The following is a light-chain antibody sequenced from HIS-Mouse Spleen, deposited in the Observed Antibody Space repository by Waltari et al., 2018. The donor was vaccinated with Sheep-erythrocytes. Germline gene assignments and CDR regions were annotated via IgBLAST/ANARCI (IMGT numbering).Light chain of an antibody. J-gene: IGLJ3*02. CDR2: EGS. V-gene: IGLV2-23*01. CDR1: SSDVGSYNL. Sequence: QSALTQPASVSGSPGQSITISCTGTSSDVGSYNLVPWYQQHPGKAPKLMIYEGSKRPSGVSNRVSCSKSGNTASLTISGLQAEDEADYYCCSYAGSSTPWVFGGGTKLTVL. CDR3: CSYAGSSTPWV.